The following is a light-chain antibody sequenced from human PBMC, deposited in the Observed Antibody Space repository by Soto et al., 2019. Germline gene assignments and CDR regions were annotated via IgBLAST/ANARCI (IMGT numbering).Light chain of an antibody. V-gene: IGKV1-5*01. Sequence: DIQMTQSPSTLSASVGDRVSITCRASQGIRYWLAWHRQKPGRAPQVLIYDASTLQKGVPSRFSGSGFGTEFTLNISSLQPDDFATYSCQQYHGFPYTFGQGTKVQIK. CDR3: QQYHGFPYT. CDR2: DAS. CDR1: QGIRYW. J-gene: IGKJ2*01.